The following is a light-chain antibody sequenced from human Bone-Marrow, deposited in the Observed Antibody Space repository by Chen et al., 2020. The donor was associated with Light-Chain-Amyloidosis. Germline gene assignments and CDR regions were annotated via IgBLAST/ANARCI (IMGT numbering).Light chain of an antibody. CDR3: SSYTITNTLV. CDR2: EVT. J-gene: IGLJ1*01. V-gene: IGLV2-14*01. Sequence: QSALTQPASVSGSPGQSITLPCSGTSSDVGGDNHVVWYQQHLEKAPKLMIYEVTNRPSWVPCRFSGSKSDNTGYLSISGLRTEDEADYFCSSYTITNTLVFGSGTRVTVL. CDR1: SSDVGGDNH.